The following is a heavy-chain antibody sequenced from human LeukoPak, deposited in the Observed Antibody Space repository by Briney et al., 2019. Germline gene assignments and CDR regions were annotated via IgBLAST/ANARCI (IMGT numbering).Heavy chain of an antibody. D-gene: IGHD1-26*01. V-gene: IGHV4-34*01. Sequence: SETLSLTCAVYGGTFSGYYWSWIRQPPGKRLEWVGESNDSGGTNYNPSLKSRVTISADKSKNQVSLKLTSVTAANTAVYYCARLSVIVGAALEYYYYYMDVWGQGTTVTVSS. CDR2: SNDSGGT. CDR1: GGTFSGYY. CDR3: ARLSVIVGAALEYYYYYMDV. J-gene: IGHJ6*03.